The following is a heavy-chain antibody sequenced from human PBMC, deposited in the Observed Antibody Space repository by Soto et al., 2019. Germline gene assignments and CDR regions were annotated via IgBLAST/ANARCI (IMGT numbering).Heavy chain of an antibody. D-gene: IGHD3-10*01. J-gene: IGHJ4*02. CDR1: GGSISTYY. Sequence: SETLSLTCTVSGGSISTYYWSWIRQPPGKGLEWIGYIYYSGSTNYNPSLKSRVTISEDASKNQFSLKLSSVTAADTAVYYCARGKFPFTFDYWGQGTLVTVSS. V-gene: IGHV4-59*01. CDR3: ARGKFPFTFDY. CDR2: IYYSGST.